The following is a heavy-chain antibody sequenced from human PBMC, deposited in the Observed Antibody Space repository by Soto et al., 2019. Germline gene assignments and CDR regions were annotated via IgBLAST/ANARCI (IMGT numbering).Heavy chain of an antibody. CDR3: AKDRREMATNTPDW. Sequence: GVSPRLSCAASGFTFAIFAIHWVGQGPGTGLAWVAVVSYDVIDENYADSVKGRFSISRDNSKNTVYLQMNSLRGEDTAVYYCAKDRREMATNTPDWWGQRTLVSVAS. V-gene: IGHV3-30*18. J-gene: IGHJ4*02. CDR1: GFTFAIFA. D-gene: IGHD5-12*01. CDR2: VSYDVIDE.